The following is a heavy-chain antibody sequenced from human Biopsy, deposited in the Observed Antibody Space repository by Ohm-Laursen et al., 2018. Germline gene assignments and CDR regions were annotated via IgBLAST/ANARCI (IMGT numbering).Heavy chain of an antibody. CDR1: GFTFRDYY. D-gene: IGHD3-10*01. V-gene: IGHV3-11*01. CDR3: ARPPWGHAYGYYNGMDV. Sequence: SLRLSCAASGFTFRDYYMIWIRQPPGKGLEWVSYITNSGGTVYYEDSVKGRFTVSRDNAKNSLYLQMDCLRAEDTAVYYCARPPWGHAYGYYNGMDVWGQGTAVIVSS. CDR2: ITNSGGTV. J-gene: IGHJ6*02.